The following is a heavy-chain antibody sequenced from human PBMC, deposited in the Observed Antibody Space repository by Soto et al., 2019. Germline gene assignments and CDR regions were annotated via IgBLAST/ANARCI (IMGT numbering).Heavy chain of an antibody. CDR3: AHRITMVRGQNWFDP. Sequence: QITLKESGPTLVKPTQTLTLTCTFSGFSLSTSGVGVGWIRQPPGKALEWLALIYWDDDKRHSPSLKSRLTTTKDPSQNQVVLTMTNMDPVDTATYYCAHRITMVRGQNWFDPWGQGTLVTVSS. CDR1: GFSLSTSGVG. CDR2: IYWDDDK. J-gene: IGHJ5*02. V-gene: IGHV2-5*02. D-gene: IGHD3-10*01.